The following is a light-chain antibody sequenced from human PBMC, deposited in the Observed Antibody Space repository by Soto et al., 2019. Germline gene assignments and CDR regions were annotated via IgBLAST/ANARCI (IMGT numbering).Light chain of an antibody. J-gene: IGKJ2*01. Sequence: EIVMTQSPATLSVSPGERATLSCRAGQTVTSSLAWYQHKPGQAPRLLIYGASTRATGIPARFSGSGSGTDFTLTISSLQPEDFAVYYGQQFGTSPYTFGQGTKLEIK. CDR3: QQFGTSPYT. CDR1: QTVTSS. CDR2: GAS. V-gene: IGKV3-15*01.